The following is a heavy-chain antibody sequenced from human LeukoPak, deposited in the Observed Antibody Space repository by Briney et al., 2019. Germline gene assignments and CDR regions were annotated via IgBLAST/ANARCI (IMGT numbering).Heavy chain of an antibody. J-gene: IGHJ4*02. CDR1: GFTFDDYA. CDR2: ISWNSGSI. V-gene: IGHV3-9*01. Sequence: GGSLRLSCAASGFTFDDYAMHWVRQAPGKGLEWVSGISWNSGSIGYADSVKGRLTISRDNAKNSLYLQMNSLRAEDTALYYCAKDIDSYGTFDYWGQGTLVTVSS. D-gene: IGHD5-18*01. CDR3: AKDIDSYGTFDY.